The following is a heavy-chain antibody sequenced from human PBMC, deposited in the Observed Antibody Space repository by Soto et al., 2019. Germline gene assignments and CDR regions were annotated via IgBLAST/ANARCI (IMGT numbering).Heavy chain of an antibody. CDR2: VNTGGSST. D-gene: IGHD2-15*01. CDR3: ARDCLGGSCSSNYYYYYGMDV. V-gene: IGHV3-23*01. J-gene: IGHJ6*02. Sequence: GGSLRLSCAASGFTFSSYAISWVRLAQGKGLEWVSTVNTGGSSTYYADSVKGRFTISRDNSKNTLYLQMNSLRAEDTAVYYCARDCLGGSCSSNYYYYYGMDVWGQGTTVTVSS. CDR1: GFTFSSYA.